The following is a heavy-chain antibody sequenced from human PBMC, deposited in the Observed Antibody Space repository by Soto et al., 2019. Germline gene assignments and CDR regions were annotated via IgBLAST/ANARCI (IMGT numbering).Heavy chain of an antibody. J-gene: IGHJ4*02. CDR2: ISYDGSNK. CDR1: GFTFSSYA. Sequence: GGSLRLSCAASGFTFSSYAMHWVRQAPGKGLEWVAVISYDGSNKYYADSVKGRFTISRDNSKNTLYLQMNSLRAEDTAVYYCARGGSEGMRGILWFGEYFDYWGQGTLVTVSS. D-gene: IGHD3-10*01. V-gene: IGHV3-30-3*01. CDR3: ARGGSEGMRGILWFGEYFDY.